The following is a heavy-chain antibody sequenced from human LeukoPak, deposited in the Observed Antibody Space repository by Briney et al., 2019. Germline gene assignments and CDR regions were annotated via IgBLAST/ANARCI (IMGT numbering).Heavy chain of an antibody. J-gene: IGHJ4*02. V-gene: IGHV7-4-1*02. CDR1: GYTFTSYA. CDR2: INTNTGNP. Sequence: ASVKVSCKASGYTFTSYAMGWVRQAPGHGLEWMGWINTNTGNPTYAQGFTGRFVFSLDTSVSTTYLQISSLEAEDTAVYYCASFFCINGVCYYLDYWGQGTLVTVSS. CDR3: ASFFCINGVCYYLDY. D-gene: IGHD2-8*01.